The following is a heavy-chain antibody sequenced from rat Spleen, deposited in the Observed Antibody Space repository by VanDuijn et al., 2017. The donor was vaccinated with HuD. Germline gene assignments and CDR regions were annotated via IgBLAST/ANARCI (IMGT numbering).Heavy chain of an antibody. CDR1: GFTFRNFD. D-gene: IGHD4-3*01. J-gene: IGHJ3*01. CDR2: IIPSGVT. CDR3: ARQDTSGYSNWFTY. Sequence: EVQLVESGGGLVQPGRSLKLSCEVSGFTFRNFDMAWVRQTPTKGLEWVSSIIPSGVTYYRDSVKGRFTVSRDNTKSTLHLLMDSLRAEETATYYCARQDTSGYSNWFTYWGQGTLVTVSS. V-gene: IGHV5S11*01.